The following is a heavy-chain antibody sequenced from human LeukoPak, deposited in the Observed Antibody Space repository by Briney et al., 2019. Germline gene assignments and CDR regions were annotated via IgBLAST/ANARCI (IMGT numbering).Heavy chain of an antibody. CDR2: IYYSGRT. CDR1: GGSVSSGSYY. Sequence: SETLSLTCTVSGGSVSSGSYYWSWLRQPPGKGLEWIGYIYYSGRTNYNPSLESRVTISVDTSKNQFSLNLSSVTTADTAVYYCARDGEAGTLEIDYWGQGTLVTVSS. V-gene: IGHV4-61*01. J-gene: IGHJ4*02. CDR3: ARDGEAGTLEIDY. D-gene: IGHD1/OR15-1a*01.